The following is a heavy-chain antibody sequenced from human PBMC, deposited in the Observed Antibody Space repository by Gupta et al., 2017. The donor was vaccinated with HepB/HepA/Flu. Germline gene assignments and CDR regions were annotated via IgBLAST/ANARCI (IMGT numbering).Heavy chain of an antibody. D-gene: IGHD2-15*01. CDR3: ARDLDQPHLYGGYFDY. CDR2: ITASGSI. Sequence: EVQLVESGGGLVKSGGSLRRSCVGSGFTFSSHYMHWVRQAPGKGLEWVSCITASGSIYYSDSVRGRVTISRDNAKNSLYLQMNSLRAEDTAVYYCARDLDQPHLYGGYFDYWVQGTLVTVSS. J-gene: IGHJ4*02. V-gene: IGHV3-69-1*02. CDR1: GFTFSSHY.